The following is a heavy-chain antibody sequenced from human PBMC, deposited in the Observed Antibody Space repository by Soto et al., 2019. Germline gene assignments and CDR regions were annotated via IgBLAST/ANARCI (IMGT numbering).Heavy chain of an antibody. Sequence: ASVKVSCKASGYTFTGYYMHWVRQAPGQGLEWMGWINPNSGGTNYAQKFQGWVTMTRDTSISTAYMELSRLRSDDTAVYYCARDRDLAVAGLYYGMDVWGQGTTVTVSS. V-gene: IGHV1-2*04. J-gene: IGHJ6*02. CDR3: ARDRDLAVAGLYYGMDV. D-gene: IGHD6-19*01. CDR2: INPNSGGT. CDR1: GYTFTGYY.